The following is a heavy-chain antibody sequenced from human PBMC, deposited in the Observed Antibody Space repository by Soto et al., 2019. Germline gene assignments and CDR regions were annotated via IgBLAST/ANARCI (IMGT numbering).Heavy chain of an antibody. V-gene: IGHV4-4*07. CDR2: VYITGST. J-gene: IGHJ3*02. CDR3: ARGGRDGFDI. Sequence: QVQLQESGLGLVKPSETLSLTCNVSGGSISTFYWNWIRQSAEKGLEWIGRVYITGSTNYHPSLKSRVTMSVDTSKNQFSLKMSSVTAADTAVYYCARGGRDGFDIWGQGTRVTVSS. CDR1: GGSISTFY.